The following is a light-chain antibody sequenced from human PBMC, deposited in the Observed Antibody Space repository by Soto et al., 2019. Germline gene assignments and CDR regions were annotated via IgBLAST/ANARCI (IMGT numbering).Light chain of an antibody. V-gene: IGLV2-14*01. J-gene: IGLJ2*01. CDR3: RSYTSSSTVV. Sequence: QSALTQPASVSGSPGQSITISCTGTSSDVGGYNYVSWYQQHPGKAPKLMIYDVSNRPSGVSIRFSGSKSGNTASLTISGLQAEDEAEYYCRSYTSSSTVVFGGGTQLTVL. CDR1: SSDVGGYNY. CDR2: DVS.